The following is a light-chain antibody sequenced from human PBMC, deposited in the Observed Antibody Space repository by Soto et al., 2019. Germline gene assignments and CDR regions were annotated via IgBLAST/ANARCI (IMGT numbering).Light chain of an antibody. J-gene: IGLJ2*01. CDR3: SSYTSSSTVV. CDR1: SGDVGGYNY. Sequence: QSALTQPASVSGSPGQSITISCTGTSGDVGGYNYVSWYQHQPGKAPKLMIYEVSNRPSGVSNRFSGSKSGNTASLTISGLQAEDEDDYYCSSYTSSSTVVFGGGTKLTVL. V-gene: IGLV2-14*01. CDR2: EVS.